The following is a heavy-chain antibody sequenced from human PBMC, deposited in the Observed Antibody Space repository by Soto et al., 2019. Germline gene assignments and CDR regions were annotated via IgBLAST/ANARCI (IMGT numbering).Heavy chain of an antibody. V-gene: IGHV3-33*01. CDR3: ARRRAFLYYYGMDV. Sequence: PAGCVRQSGAGSEFTFSGCGMHWVRQAPGKGLEWVAVIWYDGSNKYYADSVKGRFTISRDNSKNTLYLQMNSLRAEDTAVYYCARRRAFLYYYGMDVWGQGTTVTVSS. CDR2: IWYDGSNK. J-gene: IGHJ6*02. CDR1: EFTFSGCG.